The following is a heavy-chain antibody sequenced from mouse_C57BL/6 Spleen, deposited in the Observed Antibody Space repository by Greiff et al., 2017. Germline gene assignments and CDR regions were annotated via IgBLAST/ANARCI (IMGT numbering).Heavy chain of an antibody. D-gene: IGHD1-1*01. CDR2: IWRGGST. J-gene: IGHJ4*01. V-gene: IGHV2-5*01. Sequence: VKVVESGPGLVQPSQSLSITCTVSGFSLTSYGVNWVRQSPGQGLEWLGVIWRGGSTDYNAAFMSRLSITKDNSKSQVFFKMSSLQADDTAIYYCAGSSPYAMDYWGQGTSVTVSS. CDR1: GFSLTSYG. CDR3: AGSSPYAMDY.